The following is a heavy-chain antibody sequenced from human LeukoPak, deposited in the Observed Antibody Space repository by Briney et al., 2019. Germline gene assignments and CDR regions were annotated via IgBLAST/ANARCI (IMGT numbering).Heavy chain of an antibody. CDR2: INTNTGSP. J-gene: IGHJ4*02. Sequence: ASVKVSCKASGGTFSSYAISWVRQAPGQGLEWMGWINTNTGSPTYAQAFTGRFVFSLDTSVSTAFLQINSLRAEDTAVYFCARAETVWASDYDNNGYYDYWGQGTLVTVSS. V-gene: IGHV7-4-1*02. CDR3: ARAETVWASDYDNNGYYDY. CDR1: GGTFSSYA. D-gene: IGHD3-22*01.